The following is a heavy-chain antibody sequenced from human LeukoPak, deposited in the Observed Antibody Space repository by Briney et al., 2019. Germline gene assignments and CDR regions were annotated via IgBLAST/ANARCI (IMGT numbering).Heavy chain of an antibody. CDR2: IWYDGSNK. Sequence: PGRSLRLSCAASGFTFSSYGMHWVRQAPGKGLEWVAGIWYDGSNKYYADSVKGRFTISRDNSKNTLYLQMNSLRAEDTAVYYCAKEGVGATRYFQHWGQGTLVTVSS. J-gene: IGHJ1*01. D-gene: IGHD1-26*01. CDR1: GFTFSSYG. V-gene: IGHV3-33*06. CDR3: AKEGVGATRYFQH.